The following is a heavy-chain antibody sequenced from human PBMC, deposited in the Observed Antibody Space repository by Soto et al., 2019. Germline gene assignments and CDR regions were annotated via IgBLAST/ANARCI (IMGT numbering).Heavy chain of an antibody. D-gene: IGHD3-16*01. Sequence: GGSLRLSCAASGFSFSTYNMDWVRQAPGKGPEWIAYISTTSFTIYYADSVKGRFTISRDNDRNSLYLEMNSLRDEDTAVYYCARDRCYDGTCYSASDSWGQGTLGTVSS. J-gene: IGHJ5*01. CDR3: ARDRCYDGTCYSASDS. CDR1: GFSFSTYN. V-gene: IGHV3-48*02. CDR2: ISTTSFTI.